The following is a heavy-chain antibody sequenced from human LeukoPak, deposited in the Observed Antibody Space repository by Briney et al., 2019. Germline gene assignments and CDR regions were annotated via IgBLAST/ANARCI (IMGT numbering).Heavy chain of an antibody. D-gene: IGHD1-7*01. CDR3: ARGAAGTTPDYYYFGLDV. V-gene: IGHV5-51*01. CDR2: IYPGDSDT. J-gene: IGHJ6*02. Sequence: GLEWMGIIYPGDSDTRYSPSFQGQVTISADKSINTAHLQWSSLKASDTAMYYCARGAAGTTPDYYYFGLDVWGQGTRSESP.